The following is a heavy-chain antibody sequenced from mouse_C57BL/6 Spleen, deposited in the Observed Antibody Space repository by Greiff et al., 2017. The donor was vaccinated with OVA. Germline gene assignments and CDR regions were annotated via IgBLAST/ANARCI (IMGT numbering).Heavy chain of an antibody. CDR2: IWRGGST. Sequence: VKLVESGPGLVQPSQSLSITCTVSGFSLTSYGVHWVRQSPGKGLEWLGVIWRGGSTDYNAAFMSRLSITKDNSKSQVFFKMNSLQADDTAIYYCAKQTTVVAPYAMDYWGQGTSVTVSS. V-gene: IGHV2-5*01. CDR3: AKQTTVVAPYAMDY. J-gene: IGHJ4*01. D-gene: IGHD1-1*01. CDR1: GFSLTSYG.